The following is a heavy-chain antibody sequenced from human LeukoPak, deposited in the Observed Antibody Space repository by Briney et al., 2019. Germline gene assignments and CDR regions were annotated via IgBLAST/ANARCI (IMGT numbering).Heavy chain of an antibody. J-gene: IGHJ2*01. CDR3: ARGDCSSTSCYVWYFDL. CDR2: IYYSGST. V-gene: IGHV4-61*01. CDR1: GGSVSSGSYY. Sequence: SETLSLTCTVSGGSVSSGSYYWSWIRQPPGKGLEWIGYIYYSGSTNYNPSLKSRVTISVDTSKNQFSLKLSSVTAADTAVYYCARGDCSSTSCYVWYFDLWGRGTPVTVSS. D-gene: IGHD2-2*01.